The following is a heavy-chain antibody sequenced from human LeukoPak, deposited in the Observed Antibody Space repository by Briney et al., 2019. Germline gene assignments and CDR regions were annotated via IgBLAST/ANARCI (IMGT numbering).Heavy chain of an antibody. J-gene: IGHJ3*02. D-gene: IGHD1/OR15-1a*01. V-gene: IGHV4-4*07. CDR1: GGSISSYY. CDR3: ARDLAPKNTNDAFDI. Sequence: PSETLSLTCTVSGGSISSYYWSWIRQPAGKGLEWIGRIYTSGSTNYNPSLKSRVTMSVDTSKNQFSLKLSSVTAADTAVYYCARDLAPKNTNDAFDIWGQGTMVTVSS. CDR2: IYTSGST.